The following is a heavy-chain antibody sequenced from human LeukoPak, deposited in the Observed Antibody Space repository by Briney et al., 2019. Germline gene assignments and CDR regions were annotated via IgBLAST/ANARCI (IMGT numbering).Heavy chain of an antibody. CDR2: MLYSGSP. Sequence: ETLSLTCSVSGGSISGYYWSWIRQSPGKGLEWIGLMLYSGSPSYNPSLKSRVTMSVDTSKNLFSLKLSSVTAADTAVYYCARQGCTNGVCYVADYWGQGTLVTVSS. V-gene: IGHV4-59*08. CDR3: ARQGCTNGVCYVADY. J-gene: IGHJ4*02. CDR1: GGSISGYY. D-gene: IGHD2-8*01.